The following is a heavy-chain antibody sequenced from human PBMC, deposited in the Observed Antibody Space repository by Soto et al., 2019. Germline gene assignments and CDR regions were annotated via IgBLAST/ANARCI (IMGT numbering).Heavy chain of an antibody. CDR3: ARSGCSGGSCYRDDAFDI. V-gene: IGHV5-51*01. J-gene: IGHJ3*02. CDR1: GYSFTSYW. Sequence: GESLKISCKGSGYSFTSYWIGWVRQMPGKGLEWMGIIYPGDSDTRYSPSFQGQVTTSADKSISTAYLQWSSLKASDTAMYYCARSGCSGGSCYRDDAFDIWGQGTMVTVSS. CDR2: IYPGDSDT. D-gene: IGHD2-15*01.